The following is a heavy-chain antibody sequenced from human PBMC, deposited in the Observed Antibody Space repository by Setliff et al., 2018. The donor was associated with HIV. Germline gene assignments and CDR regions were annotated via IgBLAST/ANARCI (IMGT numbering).Heavy chain of an antibody. D-gene: IGHD6-13*01. CDR2: IYQSGST. J-gene: IGHJ5*02. CDR3: ARDIQAAGTGWFDP. CDR1: GYSISSGYY. V-gene: IGHV4-38-2*02. Sequence: SETLSLTCAVSGYSISSGYYWGWIRQPPGKGLEWIGSIYQSGSTYYNPSLKSRVTISLDTSKNQFSLKLSSLTAADTAVYNCARDIQAAGTGWFDPWGQGTLVTVSS.